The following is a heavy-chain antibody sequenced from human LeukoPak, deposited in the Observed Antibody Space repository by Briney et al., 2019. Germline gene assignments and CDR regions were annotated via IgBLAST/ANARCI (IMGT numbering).Heavy chain of an antibody. CDR3: ARLKDTHSIYPGYCTNGVCYRGFDP. CDR1: GYSISSGYY. D-gene: IGHD2-8*01. CDR2: IYHSGST. V-gene: IGHV4-38-2*01. Sequence: NPWETLSLTCAVSGYSISSGYYWGWIRQPPGKGLEWIGRIYHSGSTYYNPSLKSRVTISVDTSKNQFSLKLSSVTAADTAVYYCARLKDTHSIYPGYCTNGVCYRGFDPWGQGTLVTVSS. J-gene: IGHJ5*02.